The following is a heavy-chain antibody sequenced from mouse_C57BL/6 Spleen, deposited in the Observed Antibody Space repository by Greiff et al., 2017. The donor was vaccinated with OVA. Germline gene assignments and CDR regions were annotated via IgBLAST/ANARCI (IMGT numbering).Heavy chain of an antibody. CDR2: ISSGSSTL. Sequence: EVMLVESGGGLVKPGGSLKLSCAASGFTFSDYGMHWVHQAPEKGLEWVAYISSGSSTLYYADTVQGRFPISRDNAKNTRFLQMASLRSEDTAMYYSARQIGYYGSSYYYAMDYWGQGTSVTVSS. CDR3: ARQIGYYGSSYYYAMDY. J-gene: IGHJ4*01. D-gene: IGHD1-1*01. V-gene: IGHV5-17*01. CDR1: GFTFSDYG.